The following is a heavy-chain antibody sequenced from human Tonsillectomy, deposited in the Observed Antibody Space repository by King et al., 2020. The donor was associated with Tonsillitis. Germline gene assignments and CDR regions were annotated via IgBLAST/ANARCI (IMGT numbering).Heavy chain of an antibody. Sequence: VQLVESGGGVVQPGRSLRLSCAASGFTFSRYGMHWVRQAPGKGLEWVAIVSNDGINKYYGDSVKGRFTISRDNSKNTLYLQMNSLRTEDTAVYYCAKESSSFYFDSWGQGPLVTVSS. CDR3: AKESSSFYFDS. J-gene: IGHJ4*02. V-gene: IGHV3-30*18. CDR1: GFTFSRYG. CDR2: VSNDGINK. D-gene: IGHD6-19*01.